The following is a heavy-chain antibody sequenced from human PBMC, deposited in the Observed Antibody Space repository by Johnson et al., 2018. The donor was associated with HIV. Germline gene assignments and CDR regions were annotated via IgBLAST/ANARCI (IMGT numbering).Heavy chain of an antibody. Sequence: VQLVESGGGVVRPGRSLRLSCAASGFTFSSYAMHWVRQAPGKGLEWVAVISYDGSNKYYADSVKGRFTISRDNSNNTLYLQMNSLRAEDTAVYYCAKDLVRFLEWLGAFDIWGQGTMVTVSS. CDR2: ISYDGSNK. D-gene: IGHD3-3*01. CDR1: GFTFSSYA. CDR3: AKDLVRFLEWLGAFDI. J-gene: IGHJ3*02. V-gene: IGHV3-30*04.